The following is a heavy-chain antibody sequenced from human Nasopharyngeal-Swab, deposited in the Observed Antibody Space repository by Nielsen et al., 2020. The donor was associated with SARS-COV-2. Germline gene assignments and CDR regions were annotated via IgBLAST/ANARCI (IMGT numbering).Heavy chain of an antibody. Sequence: SSGDYYWSWIRQLPGKGLEWVSGITWNSGNKGYAESVQGRFTISRDNAKNSLYLQMNSLRAEDTAFYYCAKARRTDTYGYECFDSWGQGTLVTVSS. CDR1: SSGDYY. CDR2: ITWNSGNK. D-gene: IGHD5-18*01. J-gene: IGHJ4*02. CDR3: AKARRTDTYGYECFDS. V-gene: IGHV3-9*01.